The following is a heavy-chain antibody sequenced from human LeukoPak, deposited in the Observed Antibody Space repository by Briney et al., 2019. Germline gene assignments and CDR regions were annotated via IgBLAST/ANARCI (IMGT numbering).Heavy chain of an antibody. J-gene: IGHJ4*02. Sequence: PSETLSLTCTVSGGSISSSSYYWGWIRQPPGKGLEWIGSIYYSGSTYYNPSLKSRVTISVDTSKNQFSLKLSSVTAADTAVYYCASHYDGVRGKVGFDYWGQGTLVTVSS. V-gene: IGHV4-39*01. CDR1: GGSISSSSYY. D-gene: IGHD3-10*01. CDR3: ASHYDGVRGKVGFDY. CDR2: IYYSGST.